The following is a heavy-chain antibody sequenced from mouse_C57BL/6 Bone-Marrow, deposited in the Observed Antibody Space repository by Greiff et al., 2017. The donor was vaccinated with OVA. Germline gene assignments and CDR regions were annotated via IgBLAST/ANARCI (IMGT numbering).Heavy chain of an antibody. V-gene: IGHV1-80*01. CDR2: IYPGDGDT. Sequence: VQLQQSGAELVKPGASVKISCKASGYAFSSYWMNWVKQRPGKGLEWIGQIYPGDGDTNYNGKFKGKATLTADKSSSTAYMQLSSLTSEDSAVYFGARNDYDVGYWYFDVWGTGTTVTVSS. CDR3: ARNDYDVGYWYFDV. J-gene: IGHJ1*03. D-gene: IGHD2-4*01. CDR1: GYAFSSYW.